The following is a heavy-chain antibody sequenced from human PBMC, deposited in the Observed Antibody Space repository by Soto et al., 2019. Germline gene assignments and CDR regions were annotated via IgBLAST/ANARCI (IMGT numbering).Heavy chain of an antibody. CDR3: ARERTYFGDY. CDR1: GYTFTSYD. Sequence: QVQLVQSGAEVKKPGASVKVSCKASGYTFTSYDINWVRQATGQGLVWMGWMKPNRGNTGYAQKLQGRVTMTRNTSISTAYMELSSLRSEDTAVYYCARERTYFGDYWGQGTLVTVSS. V-gene: IGHV1-8*01. CDR2: MKPNRGNT. J-gene: IGHJ4*02. D-gene: IGHD3-9*01.